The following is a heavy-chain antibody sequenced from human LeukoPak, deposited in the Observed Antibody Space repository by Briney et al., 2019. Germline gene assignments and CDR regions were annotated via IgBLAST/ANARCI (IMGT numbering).Heavy chain of an antibody. V-gene: IGHV4-59*01. J-gene: IGHJ4*02. Sequence: QVQLQESGPGVVKPSETLSLSCSVSCGSIYNYYWGWIRQSPGRGPVWIRYIYYSGSTNYNPSLKSRVTISLDTSKNQFSLNLSSVTAADTAVYYCARGSSSGWYAEVFFDYWGQGTLVTVSS. D-gene: IGHD6-19*01. CDR1: CGSIYNYY. CDR3: ARGSSSGWYAEVFFDY. CDR2: IYYSGST.